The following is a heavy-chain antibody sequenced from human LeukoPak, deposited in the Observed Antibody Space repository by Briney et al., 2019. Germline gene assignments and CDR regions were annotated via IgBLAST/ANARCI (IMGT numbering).Heavy chain of an antibody. CDR2: INPDGTST. D-gene: IGHD1-1*01. CDR1: GFTFSSYW. Sequence: GGSLRLSCAASGFTFSSYWMHWVRQVPGKGLVWVSRINPDGTSTGYADSVKGRFTISRDNAKNTVYLQMNNLRAEDMAVYYCVRGLESWGQGTLVTVSS. J-gene: IGHJ4*02. V-gene: IGHV3-74*01. CDR3: VRGLES.